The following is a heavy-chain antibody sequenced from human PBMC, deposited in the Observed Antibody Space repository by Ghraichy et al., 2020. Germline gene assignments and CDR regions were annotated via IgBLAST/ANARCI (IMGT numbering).Heavy chain of an antibody. Sequence: GVLRLSCAASGFTFGSHWMHWVRQAPGKGLLWGSRIKSGGSVTDYADSVKGRYTISRDNAKNTVYLQMNSLRAEDTAVYYCARDPSTVVQMAYNWFDAWGQGTLVTVSS. CDR2: IKSGGSVT. J-gene: IGHJ5*02. CDR3: ARDPSTVVQMAYNWFDA. CDR1: GFTFGSHW. V-gene: IGHV3-74*01. D-gene: IGHD4-23*01.